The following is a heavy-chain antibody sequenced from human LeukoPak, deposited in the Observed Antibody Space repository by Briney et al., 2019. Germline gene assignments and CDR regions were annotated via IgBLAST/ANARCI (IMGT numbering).Heavy chain of an antibody. V-gene: IGHV1-69*13. D-gene: IGHD2-21*02. Sequence: SVKVSCKASGGTFSSYAISWVRQAPGQGLEWMGGIIPIFGTANYAQKFQGRVTITADESTSTAYMELSSLRAEDTAVYYCARGKGDRAPWGFQYYWGQGTLVTVSS. CDR2: IIPIFGTA. CDR1: GGTFSSYA. CDR3: ARGKGDRAPWGFQYY. J-gene: IGHJ4*02.